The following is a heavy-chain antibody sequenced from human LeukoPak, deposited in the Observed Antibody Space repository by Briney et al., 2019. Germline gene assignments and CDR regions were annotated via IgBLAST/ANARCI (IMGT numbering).Heavy chain of an antibody. D-gene: IGHD3-16*01. CDR2: ISSSETII. Sequence: GGSLRLSCAASGFTFSDYYMSWIRQAPGKGLEWVAYISSSETIIDYVDSVRGRFTISRDNAKNSVSLQMSSLRAEDTAVYYCARRARGGLSPYYFDYWGQGTLVTVSS. J-gene: IGHJ4*02. CDR1: GFTFSDYY. V-gene: IGHV3-11*01. CDR3: ARRARGGLSPYYFDY.